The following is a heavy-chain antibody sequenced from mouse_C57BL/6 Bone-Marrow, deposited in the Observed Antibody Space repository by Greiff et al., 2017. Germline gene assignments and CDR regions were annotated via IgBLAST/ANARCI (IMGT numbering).Heavy chain of an antibody. D-gene: IGHD2-3*01. CDR2: IDPSDSYT. CDR1: GYTFTSYW. V-gene: IGHV1-69*01. CDR3: ARFSIYDGYLWVAY. Sequence: VQLQQPGAELVMPGASVKLSCKASGYTFTSYWMHWVKQRPGQGLEWIGEIDPSDSYTNYNQKFKGKSTLTVDKSSSTAYMQLSSLTSEDSAVYYCARFSIYDGYLWVAYWGQGTLVTVSA. J-gene: IGHJ3*01.